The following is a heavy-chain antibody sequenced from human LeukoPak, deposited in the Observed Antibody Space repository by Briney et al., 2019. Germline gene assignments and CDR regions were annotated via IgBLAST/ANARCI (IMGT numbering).Heavy chain of an antibody. CDR2: INPNSGGT. CDR1: GYTFTGYY. D-gene: IGHD1-1*01. Sequence: ASVKVSCKASGYTFTGYYMHWVRQAPVQGLEWMGWINPNSGGTNYAQKFQGRVTMTRDTSISTAYMELSRLRSDDTAVYYCPRDRDGTTRGAFDIWGQGTMVTVSS. CDR3: PRDRDGTTRGAFDI. J-gene: IGHJ3*02. V-gene: IGHV1-2*02.